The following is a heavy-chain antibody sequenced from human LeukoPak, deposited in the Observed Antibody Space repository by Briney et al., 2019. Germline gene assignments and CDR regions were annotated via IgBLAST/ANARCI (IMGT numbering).Heavy chain of an antibody. J-gene: IGHJ3*02. CDR2: IYHSGST. D-gene: IGHD3-22*01. Sequence: PSETLSLTCTVSGGSISSSSYYWGWIRQPPGKGLEWIGSIYHSGSTYYNPSLKSRVTISVDTSKNQFSLKLSSVTAADTAVYYCARDDYDSSGYYSVTGAFDIWGQGTMVTVSS. CDR3: ARDDYDSSGYYSVTGAFDI. CDR1: GGSISSSSYY. V-gene: IGHV4-39*07.